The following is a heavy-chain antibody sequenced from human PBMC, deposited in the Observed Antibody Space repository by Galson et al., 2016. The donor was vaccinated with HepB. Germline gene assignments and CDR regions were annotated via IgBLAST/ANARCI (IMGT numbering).Heavy chain of an antibody. CDR3: ARGRGVDV. J-gene: IGHJ6*02. V-gene: IGHV3-7*03. CDR2: IKQDGSEK. CDR1: GFNFSSYS. Sequence: SLRLSCAASGFNFSSYSMTWVRQAPGKGLEWVANIKQDGSEKYYVDFVKGRFTISRDNAKNSLYLQMNSLRGGDTAVYYCARGRGVDVWGQGTTVTVSS.